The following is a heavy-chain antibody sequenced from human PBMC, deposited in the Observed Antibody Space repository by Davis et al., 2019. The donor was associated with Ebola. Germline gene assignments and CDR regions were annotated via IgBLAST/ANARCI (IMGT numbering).Heavy chain of an antibody. J-gene: IGHJ6*02. Sequence: MPSETLSLTCTVSGGSISSSSYYWGWIRQPPGKGLEWIGDIYYSGSTYCNPSVKSRVTISVDTSKNQFSLKLSSVTAADTAVYYCARANPYYYDSSGYVGYYFGMDVWGQGTTVTVSS. V-gene: IGHV4-39*07. CDR3: ARANPYYYDSSGYVGYYFGMDV. CDR1: GGSISSSSYY. D-gene: IGHD3-22*01. CDR2: IYYSGST.